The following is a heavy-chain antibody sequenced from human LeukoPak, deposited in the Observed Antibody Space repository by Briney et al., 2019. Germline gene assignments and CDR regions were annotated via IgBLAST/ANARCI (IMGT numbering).Heavy chain of an antibody. CDR2: ISYSGST. J-gene: IGHJ4*02. Sequence: SETLSLTRTVSGVSISSYYWSWIRQPPGKGLEWIGYISYSGSTNYNPSLKSRVTISVDTPKSQFSLKLSSVAAADTALYYCARIDTSWFTFDDWGQGTLVTVSS. CDR1: GVSISSYY. V-gene: IGHV4-59*01. D-gene: IGHD2-2*01. CDR3: ARIDTSWFTFDD.